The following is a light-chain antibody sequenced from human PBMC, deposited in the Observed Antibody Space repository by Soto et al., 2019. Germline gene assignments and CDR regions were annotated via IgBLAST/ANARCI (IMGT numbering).Light chain of an antibody. CDR1: QSVSSGY. V-gene: IGKV3-20*01. J-gene: IGKJ3*01. Sequence: DIVLTQSPNTLSLSPGERATLSCRASQSVSSGYLVWYQQKPGQAPRLLIYGASNRATGIPDRFSGSGSGTDFTLTISRLAPEDFAVYYCPHYGNSPPSVTFGPGTKVDIK. CDR2: GAS. CDR3: PHYGNSPPSVT.